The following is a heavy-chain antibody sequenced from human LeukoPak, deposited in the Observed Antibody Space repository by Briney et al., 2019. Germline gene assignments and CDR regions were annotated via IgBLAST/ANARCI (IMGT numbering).Heavy chain of an antibody. CDR1: GGSISSGDYY. CDR3: ARVLYGYDAFDI. CDR2: IYYSGST. J-gene: IGHJ3*02. Sequence: PSQTLSLTCTVSGGSISSGDYYWSWIRQPPGKGLEWIGYIYYSGSTYYNPSLKSRVTISVDTSKNQFSLKLSFVTAADTAVYYCARVLYGYDAFDIWGRGTMVTVSS. D-gene: IGHD6-25*01. V-gene: IGHV4-30-4*01.